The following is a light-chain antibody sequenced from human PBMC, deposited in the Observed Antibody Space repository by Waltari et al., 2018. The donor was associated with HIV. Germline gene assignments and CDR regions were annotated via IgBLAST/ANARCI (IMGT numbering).Light chain of an antibody. Sequence: SYELTQSPSVSVSPGQTARITCSGDALPKQYAYWYHQKPGQAPVLVIYKDTERPSGIPERFSGSSSGTTVTLTISGVQAEDEADYYCQSADSSGTWVFGGGTKLTVL. V-gene: IGLV3-25*03. CDR1: ALPKQY. CDR2: KDT. J-gene: IGLJ3*02. CDR3: QSADSSGTWV.